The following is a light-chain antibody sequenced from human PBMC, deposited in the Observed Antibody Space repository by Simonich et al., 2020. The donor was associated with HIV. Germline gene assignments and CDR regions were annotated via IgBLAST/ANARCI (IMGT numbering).Light chain of an antibody. CDR3: QQRSNWPLT. J-gene: IGKJ4*01. Sequence: EIVLTQSPATLSLSPGERATLSYRASQSISSYLAWYQQQPGQAPRLLIYDASNMATGIPTRFSGSGSGTDFTLTISSLEPEDFVVYYCQQRSNWPLTFGGGTKVEIK. V-gene: IGKV3-11*01. CDR1: QSISSY. CDR2: DAS.